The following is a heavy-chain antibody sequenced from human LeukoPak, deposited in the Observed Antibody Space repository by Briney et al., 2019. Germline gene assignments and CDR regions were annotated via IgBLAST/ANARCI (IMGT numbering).Heavy chain of an antibody. D-gene: IGHD6-13*01. J-gene: IGHJ4*02. CDR1: GYTFTGYY. CDR3: ARGMPTGIAAAGTWLVGSHFDY. Sequence: ASVKVSCKASGYTFTGYYMHWVRQAPGQGLEWMGWINPNSGGTNYAQKFQGRVTMTRDTSISTAYMELSSLRSEDTAVYYCARGMPTGIAAAGTWLVGSHFDYWGQGTLVTVSS. CDR2: INPNSGGT. V-gene: IGHV1-2*02.